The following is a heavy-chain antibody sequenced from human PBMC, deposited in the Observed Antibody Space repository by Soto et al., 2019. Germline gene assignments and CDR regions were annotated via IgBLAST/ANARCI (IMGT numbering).Heavy chain of an antibody. V-gene: IGHV4-30-2*01. J-gene: IGHJ4*02. D-gene: IGHD3-9*01. CDR1: GGSMSSRGYP. CDR3: ARLKTYDILNKSEY. CDR2: IYHSGST. Sequence: SETLSLTCAVSGGSMSSRGYPWICIRQPPGKGLEWIGDIYHSGSTYYNPSLKSRVTISLDKSKNQFSLKVSSVTAADTAVYYCARLKTYDILNKSEYWGQGSLVTGTS.